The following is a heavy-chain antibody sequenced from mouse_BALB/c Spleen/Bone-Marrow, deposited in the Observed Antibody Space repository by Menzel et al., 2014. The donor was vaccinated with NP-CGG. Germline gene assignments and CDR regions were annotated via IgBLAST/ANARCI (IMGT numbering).Heavy chain of an antibody. V-gene: IGHV1-14*01. CDR3: ARKRGGAMDY. CDR2: IIPSNDVT. Sequence: EVQLQQSGPALVKPGASGKMSCKASGYTFTSYVMHWVKQKPGQGPEWIGYIIPSNDVTKYNEKFKGKATLTSDKSSSTAYMELSSLTSEDSAVYYCARKRGGAMDYWGPGTSVTVSS. J-gene: IGHJ4*01. CDR1: GYTFTSYV.